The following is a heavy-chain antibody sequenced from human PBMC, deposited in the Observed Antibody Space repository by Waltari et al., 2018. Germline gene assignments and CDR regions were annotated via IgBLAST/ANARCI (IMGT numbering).Heavy chain of an antibody. D-gene: IGHD5-12*01. CDR1: GYTFTAYY. CDR3: ARGDGYTDNWLDP. CDR2: INPKSGGT. V-gene: IGHV1-2*06. J-gene: IGHJ5*02. Sequence: QVQLVQSGAEVKKPRASVKVYCKASGYTFTAYYIHWVRQAPGQGLEWMGRINPKSGGTNYAEKFQGRVTMTRDTSISTAYMELRRLRSDDTAVYYCARGDGYTDNWLDPWGQGTLVTVSS.